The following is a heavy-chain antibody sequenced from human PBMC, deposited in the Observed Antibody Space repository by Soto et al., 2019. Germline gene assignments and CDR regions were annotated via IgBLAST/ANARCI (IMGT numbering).Heavy chain of an antibody. CDR2: IKQDGSEK. CDR3: ARDLTISRREFRGGEHYFDY. V-gene: IGHV3-7*01. J-gene: IGHJ4*02. CDR1: GFTFSSYW. D-gene: IGHD3-3*01. Sequence: EVQLVESGGCLVQPGGSLRLSCAASGFTFSSYWMSWVRQATGKGLEWVANIKQDGSEKYYVDSVKGRFTISRDNAKNSLYLQMNSLRAEDTAVYYCARDLTISRREFRGGEHYFDYWGQGTLVTVSS.